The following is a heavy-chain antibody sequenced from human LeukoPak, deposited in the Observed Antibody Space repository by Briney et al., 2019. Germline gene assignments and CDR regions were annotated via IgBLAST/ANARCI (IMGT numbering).Heavy chain of an antibody. D-gene: IGHD5-24*01. V-gene: IGHV3-74*01. CDR3: AREDGDGYNSDY. J-gene: IGHJ4*02. CDR1: GFTFSNYW. CDR2: INSDGSST. Sequence: GGSLRLSCAASGFTFSNYWMHWVRHAPGKGLVWVSRINSDGSSTSYADSVKGRFTISRDNAKNTLYLQMNSLRAEDTAVYYCAREDGDGYNSDYWGQGTLVTVSS.